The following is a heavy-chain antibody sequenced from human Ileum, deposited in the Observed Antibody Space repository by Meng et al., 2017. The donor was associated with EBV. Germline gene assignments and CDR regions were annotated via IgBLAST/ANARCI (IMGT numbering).Heavy chain of an antibody. D-gene: IGHD4-17*01. V-gene: IGHV4-34*01. J-gene: IGHJ4*02. CDR2: INHSGST. CDR3: ARGHDYGDYASDY. Sequence: QGQRQQWGAGLLRPSVTRSLPCAVYVGSLRGYYWSWIRQPPGKGLEWIGEINHSGSTNYNPSLKSRVTISVDTSKNQFSLKLSSVTAADTAVYYCARGHDYGDYASDYWGQGTLVTVSS. CDR1: VGSLRGYY.